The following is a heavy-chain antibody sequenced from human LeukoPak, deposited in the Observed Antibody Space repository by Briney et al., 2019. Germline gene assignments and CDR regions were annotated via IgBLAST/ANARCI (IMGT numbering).Heavy chain of an antibody. CDR2: IIPIFGTA. CDR3: ARDVGPMVRGVTDYYYGMDV. V-gene: IGHV1-69*01. Sequence: RASVKVSCKASGGTFSSYAISWVRQAPGQGLGWMGGIIPIFGTANYAQKFQGRVTITADESTSTAYMELSSLRSEDTAVYYCARDVGPMVRGVTDYYYGMDVWGQGTTVTVSS. CDR1: GGTFSSYA. J-gene: IGHJ6*02. D-gene: IGHD3-10*01.